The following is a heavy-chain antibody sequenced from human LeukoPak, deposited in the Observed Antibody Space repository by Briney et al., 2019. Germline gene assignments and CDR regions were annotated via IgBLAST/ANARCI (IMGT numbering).Heavy chain of an antibody. CDR2: ISGSGGST. CDR1: GFXFSSYA. D-gene: IGHD6-13*01. Sequence: PGGSLRLSCAASGFXFSSYAISWVRQAPGKGLEWVSAISGSGGSTYYADSVKGRFTISRDNSKNTLYLQMNSLRAEDTAVYYCAKDLRKYSSSCLVDYWGQGTLVTVSS. J-gene: IGHJ4*02. V-gene: IGHV3-23*01. CDR3: AKDLRKYSSSCLVDY.